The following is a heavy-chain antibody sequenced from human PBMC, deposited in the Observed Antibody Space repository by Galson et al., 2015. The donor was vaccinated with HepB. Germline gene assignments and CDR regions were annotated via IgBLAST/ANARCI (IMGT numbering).Heavy chain of an antibody. Sequence: SLRLSCAAFGFTFDDYAMHWVRQAPGKGLEWVSGISWNGGSIGYADSVKGRFTISRDNSQNSHYLQMNSLRVEDTALYYCAKDWYGSPRSIDFWGQGTLVTVSS. CDR1: GFTFDDYA. CDR3: AKDWYGSPRSIDF. V-gene: IGHV3-9*01. CDR2: ISWNGGSI. D-gene: IGHD4-17*01. J-gene: IGHJ4*02.